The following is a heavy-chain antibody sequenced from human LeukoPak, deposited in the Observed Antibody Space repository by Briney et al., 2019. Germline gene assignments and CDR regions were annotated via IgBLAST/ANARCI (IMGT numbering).Heavy chain of an antibody. CDR1: GGSFSGYY. V-gene: IGHV4-34*01. Sequence: PSETLSLTCAVYGGSFSGYYWSWIRQPPGKGLEWIGEINHSGSTNYNPSLKSRVTISVDTSKNQFSLKLSSVTAADTAVYYCARGVDYGDCRRWWPRFDYWGQGTLVTVSS. CDR2: INHSGST. D-gene: IGHD4-17*01. J-gene: IGHJ4*02. CDR3: ARGVDYGDCRRWWPRFDY.